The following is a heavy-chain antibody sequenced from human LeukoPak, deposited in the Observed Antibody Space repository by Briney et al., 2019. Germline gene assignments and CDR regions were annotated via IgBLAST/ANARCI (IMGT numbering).Heavy chain of an antibody. CDR1: GFTFSSSA. CDR3: AKDLRFLGAWAFDI. J-gene: IGHJ3*02. V-gene: IGHV3-23*01. Sequence: GGSLRPSCAASGFTFSSSAMSWVRQAPGKGLEWVSGMSGSGGSTYYADSVKGRFTISRDNSKNTLYLQMNSLRAEDTAVYNCAKDLRFLGAWAFDIWGQGTMVTVSS. CDR2: MSGSGGST. D-gene: IGHD3-3*01.